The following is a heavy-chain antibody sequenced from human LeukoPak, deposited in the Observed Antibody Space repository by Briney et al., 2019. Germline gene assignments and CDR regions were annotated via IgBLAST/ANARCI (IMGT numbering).Heavy chain of an antibody. CDR1: GFTFSSYG. J-gene: IGHJ4*02. CDR2: ISYGGSNK. D-gene: IGHD6-13*01. Sequence: GGSLRLSCAASGFTFSSYGIHWVRQAAGKGLGWVAGISYGGSNKYYADSMKGRFTISRDNSKNTLYLQMNSLRAEDTAVYYCAKEYSSSWYIFDCWGQGTLVTVSS. CDR3: AKEYSSSWYIFDC. V-gene: IGHV3-30*18.